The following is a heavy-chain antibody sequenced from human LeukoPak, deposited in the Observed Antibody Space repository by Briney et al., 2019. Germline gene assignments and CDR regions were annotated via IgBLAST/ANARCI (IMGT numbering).Heavy chain of an antibody. Sequence: GGSLRLSCAASGFTLSSYEMNWVRQAPGKGLGWVSYISTSGSTKYYADSVKGRFTISRDNAENSLYLQMNSLRAEDTAVYYCARRYCSSTSCTLDYWGQGTLVTVSS. V-gene: IGHV3-48*03. CDR3: ARRYCSSTSCTLDY. J-gene: IGHJ4*02. CDR1: GFTLSSYE. D-gene: IGHD2-2*01. CDR2: ISTSGSTK.